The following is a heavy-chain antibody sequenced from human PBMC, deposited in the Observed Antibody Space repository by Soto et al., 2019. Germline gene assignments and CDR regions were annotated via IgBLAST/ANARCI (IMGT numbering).Heavy chain of an antibody. D-gene: IGHD3-10*01. V-gene: IGHV1-46*01. CDR2: INPRGFFT. CDR1: GYTFTSYN. J-gene: IGHJ5*02. Sequence: QVQLVQSGAEVKKPGASVKVSCKASGYTFTSYNIHWVRQAPGQGLEWVGMINPRGFFTTYAQKFRGRVTMTGDTSNSVVYMELTNLRSEDTAMYYCARAAGRFGELFRFDPWGQGTLVSVSS. CDR3: ARAAGRFGELFRFDP.